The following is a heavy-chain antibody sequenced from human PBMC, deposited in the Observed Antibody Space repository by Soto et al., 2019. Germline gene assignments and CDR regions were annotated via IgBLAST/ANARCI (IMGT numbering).Heavy chain of an antibody. J-gene: IGHJ3*02. CDR3: ARYSSSWYLAFDI. CDR1: GFTFSRSW. V-gene: IGHV3-7*01. D-gene: IGHD6-13*01. Sequence: GGSLRLSCAASGFTFSRSWMSWVRQAPGKGLEWVANIKQDGSEKYYVESVKGRFTISRDNAKNSVYLQMNSLRAEDTAVYYCARYSSSWYLAFDIWGQGTMVTVSS. CDR2: IKQDGSEK.